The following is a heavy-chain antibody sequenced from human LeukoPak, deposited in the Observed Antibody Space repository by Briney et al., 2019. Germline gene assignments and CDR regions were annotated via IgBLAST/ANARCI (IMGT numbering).Heavy chain of an antibody. CDR1: GGSISSGSYY. J-gene: IGHJ4*02. D-gene: IGHD6-19*01. CDR2: MYTSGST. V-gene: IGHV4-61*02. Sequence: SETLSLTCTVSGGSISSGSYYWSWIRQPAGKGLEWIGRMYTSGSTNYNPSLKSRVTISVDTSKNQFSLKLSSVTAADTAVYYCARGQWLVGGDYFDYWGQGTLVTVSS. CDR3: ARGQWLVGGDYFDY.